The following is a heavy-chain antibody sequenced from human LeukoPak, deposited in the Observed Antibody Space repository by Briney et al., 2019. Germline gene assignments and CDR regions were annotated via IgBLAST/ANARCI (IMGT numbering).Heavy chain of an antibody. CDR3: ARRGYSSTPLGY. Sequence: PSETLSLTCAVYGGSFSDYYWSWIRQPPGKGLEWIGEINHSGSTNYNPSLKSRVTISVDTSKNQFSLKLNSVTAADTAVYYCARRGYSSTPLGYWGQGTLVTVSS. D-gene: IGHD6-13*01. J-gene: IGHJ4*02. V-gene: IGHV4-34*01. CDR2: INHSGST. CDR1: GGSFSDYY.